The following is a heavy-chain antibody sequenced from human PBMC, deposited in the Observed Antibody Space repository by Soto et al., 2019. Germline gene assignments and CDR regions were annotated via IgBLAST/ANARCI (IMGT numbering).Heavy chain of an antibody. J-gene: IGHJ5*02. CDR2: IYYSGST. V-gene: IGHV4-31*03. CDR3: ARDRKGIAAAGTLFDP. CDR1: GFSIRSGGYY. Sequence: PSETQSLTSTFSGFSIRSGGYYWSWIRQHPGKGLEWIGYIYYSGSTYYNPSLKSRVTISVDTSKNQFSLKLSSVTAADTAVYYCARDRKGIAAAGTLFDPWGQGTLVTVSS. D-gene: IGHD6-13*01.